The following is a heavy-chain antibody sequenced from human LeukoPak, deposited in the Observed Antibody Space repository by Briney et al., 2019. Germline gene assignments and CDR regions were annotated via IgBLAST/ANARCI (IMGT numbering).Heavy chain of an antibody. CDR1: GFTFSSFA. Sequence: GGSLRLSCAASGFTFSSFAISWVRQTPGKGLEWVAVISYDGSNKYYADSVKGRFTISRDNSKNTLYLQMNSLRAEDTAVYYCARGPSGYHNTGGQGTLVTVSS. J-gene: IGHJ4*02. D-gene: IGHD5-12*01. CDR3: ARGPSGYHNT. CDR2: ISYDGSNK. V-gene: IGHV3-30*03.